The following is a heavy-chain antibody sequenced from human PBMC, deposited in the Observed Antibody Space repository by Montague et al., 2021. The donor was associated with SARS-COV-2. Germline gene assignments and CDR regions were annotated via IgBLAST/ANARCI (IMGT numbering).Heavy chain of an antibody. V-gene: IGHV4-61*01. CDR2: IYHSWST. D-gene: IGHD3-3*01. CDR1: GDSVSTGRHY. J-gene: IGHJ1*01. CDR3: ARSSVAFSTVPLLES. Sequence: SETLSLTCTVSGDSVSTGRHYWSWIRQPPGKGLEWIGYIYHSWSTYYNPSLESRVTMSIDTSNSQFSLTLSSVTAADTAVYYCARSSVAFSTVPLLESWGQGTLVTVSS.